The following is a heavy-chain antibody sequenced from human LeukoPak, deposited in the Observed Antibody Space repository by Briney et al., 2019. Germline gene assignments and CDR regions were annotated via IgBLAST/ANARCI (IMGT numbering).Heavy chain of an antibody. J-gene: IGHJ4*02. CDR1: GYTLTELS. CDR3: ATEGPLGDTAMVEWTDY. Sequence: GASVKVSCKVSGYTLTELSMHWVRQAPGKGLEWMGGFDPEDGETIYAQKFQGRVTMIEDTSTDTAYMELSSLRSEDTAVYYCATEGPLGDTAMVEWTDYWGQGTLVTVSS. V-gene: IGHV1-24*01. CDR2: FDPEDGET. D-gene: IGHD5-18*01.